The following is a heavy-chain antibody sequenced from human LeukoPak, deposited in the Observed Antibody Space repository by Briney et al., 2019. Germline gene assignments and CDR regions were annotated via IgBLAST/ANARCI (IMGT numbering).Heavy chain of an antibody. V-gene: IGHV3-30-3*01. CDR3: AMSLWFGELLYDY. D-gene: IGHD3-10*01. CDR1: GFTFSSYA. J-gene: IGHJ4*02. Sequence: GGSLRLSCAASGFTFSSYAMHWVRQAPGKGLEWVAVISYDGSNKYYADSVKGRFTISRDNSKNTLYLQMNSLRAEDTAVYYCAMSLWFGELLYDYWGQGTLVTVSS. CDR2: ISYDGSNK.